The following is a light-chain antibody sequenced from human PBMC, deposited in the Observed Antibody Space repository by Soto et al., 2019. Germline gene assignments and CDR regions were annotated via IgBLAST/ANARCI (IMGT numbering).Light chain of an antibody. V-gene: IGKV3-20*01. CDR1: QSVSSY. Sequence: SLLLPYPSTLSLTPGERAPLSCRASQSVSSYLAWYQQKPGQAPRLLIYGGSSRATGIPVRFSGSGSETDFTLTITRLEPEDFAVYYCQQYSSSRTFGQGTKVDIK. J-gene: IGKJ1*01. CDR3: QQYSSSRT. CDR2: GGS.